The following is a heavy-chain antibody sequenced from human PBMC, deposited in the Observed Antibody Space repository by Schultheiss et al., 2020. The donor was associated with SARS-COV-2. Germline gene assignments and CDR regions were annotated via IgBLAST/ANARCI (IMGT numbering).Heavy chain of an antibody. V-gene: IGHV3-30*04. D-gene: IGHD1/OR15-1a*01. CDR1: GFTFSSYA. Sequence: GGSLRLSCAASGFTFSSYAMHWVRQAPGKGLEWVAVTSYDGSNKYYRDSVKGRFTISKDNAKNTLYLQMNSLRAEDTAVYYCARVVGYGNNAGEVGYAMDDWGQGTTVTVSS. CDR3: ARVVGYGNNAGEVGYAMDD. CDR2: TSYDGSNK. J-gene: IGHJ6*02.